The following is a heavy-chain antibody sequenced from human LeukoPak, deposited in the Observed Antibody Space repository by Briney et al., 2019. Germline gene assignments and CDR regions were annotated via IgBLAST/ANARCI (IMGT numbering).Heavy chain of an antibody. CDR1: GASISSYY. V-gene: IGHV4-4*07. CDR2: IYTSGST. J-gene: IGHJ6*03. CDR3: ARFNSSSSPYYYYYMDV. D-gene: IGHD6-6*01. Sequence: PSETLSLTCTVSGASISSYYWSWIRQPAGKGLEWIGRIYTSGSTNYNPSLKSRVTISVDTSKNQFSLKLSSVTAADTAVYYCARFNSSSSPYYYYYMDVWGKGTTVTVSS.